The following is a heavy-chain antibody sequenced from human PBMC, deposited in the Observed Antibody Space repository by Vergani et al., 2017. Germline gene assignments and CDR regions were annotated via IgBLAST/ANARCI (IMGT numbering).Heavy chain of an antibody. V-gene: IGHV3-23*01. CDR2: ISGHGDRT. CDR3: AREERSNTSPFVGD. J-gene: IGHJ4*02. D-gene: IGHD2/OR15-2a*01. Sequence: EVHLLESGGGQVEAGGSLRLSCVASGSTFSNSAMSWVRQTSGKGLEWVSAISGHGDRTYYADSVKGRFTISRDNSKNTVYLQMNSLKAEDRATYYCAREERSNTSPFVGDWGQGTLVTV. CDR1: GSTFSNSA.